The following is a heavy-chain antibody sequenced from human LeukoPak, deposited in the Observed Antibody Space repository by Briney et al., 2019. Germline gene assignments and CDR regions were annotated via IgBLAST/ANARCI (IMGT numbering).Heavy chain of an antibody. D-gene: IGHD1-26*01. V-gene: IGHV3-7*03. J-gene: IGHJ4*02. CDR3: ARDGEGATPGGFDY. CDR2: IKQDGSEK. CDR1: GFTFSSYW. Sequence: PGGSLRLSCAASGFTFSSYWMSWVRQAPGKGLEWVANIKQDGSEKYYVDSVKGRFTISRDNAKNSLYLQMNFLRAEDTALYYCARDGEGATPGGFDYWGQGTLVTVSS.